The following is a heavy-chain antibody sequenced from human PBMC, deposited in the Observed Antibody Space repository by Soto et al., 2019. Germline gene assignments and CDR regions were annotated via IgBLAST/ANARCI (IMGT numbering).Heavy chain of an antibody. CDR2: IYYSGST. CDR3: ARDALARGFDY. J-gene: IGHJ4*02. D-gene: IGHD3-10*01. V-gene: IGHV4-59*01. Sequence: SETLSLTCTVSGGSISSYYRSWIRQPPGKGLEWIGYIYYSGSTNYNPSLKSRVTISVDTSKNQFSLKLSSVTAADTAVYYCARDALARGFDYWGQGTLVTVSS. CDR1: GGSISSYY.